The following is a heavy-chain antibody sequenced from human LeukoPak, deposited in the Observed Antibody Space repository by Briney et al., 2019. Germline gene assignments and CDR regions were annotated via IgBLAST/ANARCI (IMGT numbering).Heavy chain of an antibody. Sequence: GGSLTLSCAASGYAFGSHGLTWVRQAPGKGLEGVATIKSAGDNPYYVDTVKGRFAISRDNSRYTLYLQMHSLRAEDTAIYYCAKVSVCYGCYIPYWGQGTLVTVS. J-gene: IGHJ4*02. CDR2: IKSAGDNP. V-gene: IGHV3-23*01. CDR3: AKVSVCYGCYIPY. CDR1: GYAFGSHG. D-gene: IGHD3-10*01.